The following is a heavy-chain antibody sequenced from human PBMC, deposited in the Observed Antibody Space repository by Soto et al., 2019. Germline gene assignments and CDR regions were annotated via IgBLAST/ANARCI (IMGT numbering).Heavy chain of an antibody. V-gene: IGHV4-61*01. D-gene: IGHD3-22*01. Sequence: SETLSLTCTVSGCSVSSGSYYWSWIRQPPGKGLEWIDYIYYSGSTNYNPSLKSRVTISVDTSMNQISLKLSSVTAADTAFYYCARLGGYYQSLDTWGQGTLVTVS. CDR1: GCSVSSGSYY. CDR3: ARLGGYYQSLDT. J-gene: IGHJ5*02. CDR2: IYYSGST.